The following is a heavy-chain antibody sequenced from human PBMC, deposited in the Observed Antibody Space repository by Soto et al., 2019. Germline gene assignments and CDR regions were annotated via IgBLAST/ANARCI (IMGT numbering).Heavy chain of an antibody. V-gene: IGHV3-30*04. CDR2: ISYDGSNK. Sequence: GGSLRLSCAASGFTFRSYAMHWVRQAPGKGLEWVAVISYDGSNKYYADSVKGRFTISRDNSKNTLYLQMNSLRAEDTAVYYCAKDHKGGSSGWYLDYYYYGMDVWGQGTTVTVSS. J-gene: IGHJ6*02. D-gene: IGHD6-19*01. CDR1: GFTFRSYA. CDR3: AKDHKGGSSGWYLDYYYYGMDV.